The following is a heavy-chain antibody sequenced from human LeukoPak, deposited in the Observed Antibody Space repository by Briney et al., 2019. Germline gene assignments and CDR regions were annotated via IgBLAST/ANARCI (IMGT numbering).Heavy chain of an antibody. CDR2: IYYTGST. Sequence: SETLSLTCTVSGGSISSSNYFWGWIRQPPGKGLEWIGSIYYTGSTYNNPSLKSRVTISADMSKNQISLKLSSVTAADTALYYCARERGEEYSSGWYKTNFLDTWGQGTRVTVSS. D-gene: IGHD6-19*01. J-gene: IGHJ5*02. CDR3: ARERGEEYSSGWYKTNFLDT. CDR1: GGSISSSNYF. V-gene: IGHV4-39*07.